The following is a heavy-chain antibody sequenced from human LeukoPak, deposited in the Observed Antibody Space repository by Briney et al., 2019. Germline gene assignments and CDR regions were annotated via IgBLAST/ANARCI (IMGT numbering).Heavy chain of an antibody. CDR1: GYTFTSYD. CDR2: MNPNSGNT. J-gene: IGHJ5*02. Sequence: ASVKVSCKASGYTFTSYDINWVRQATGQGLEWMGWMNPNSGNTGYAQKFQGRVTMTRNTSISTASMELSSLRSEDTAVYYCARGLGGYDYVWGSYRYKNWFDPWGQGTLVTVSS. V-gene: IGHV1-8*01. D-gene: IGHD3-16*02. CDR3: ARGLGGYDYVWGSYRYKNWFDP.